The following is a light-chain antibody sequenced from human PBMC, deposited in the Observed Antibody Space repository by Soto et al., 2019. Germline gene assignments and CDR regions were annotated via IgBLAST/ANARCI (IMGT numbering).Light chain of an antibody. CDR2: GAS. V-gene: IGKV3D-20*02. J-gene: IGKJ2*01. CDR1: QSVSSSY. Sequence: EIVLTQSPGTLSLSPGERATLSCRASQSVSSSYLAWYQQKPGQAPRLLIYGASSRVTGIPDRFSGSGSGTDFTLTISRLEPEDFAVYYCQQRSNWPYTFGQGTKLEIK. CDR3: QQRSNWPYT.